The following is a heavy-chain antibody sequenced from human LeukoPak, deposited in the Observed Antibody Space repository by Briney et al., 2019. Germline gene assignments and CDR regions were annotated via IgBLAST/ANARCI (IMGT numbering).Heavy chain of an antibody. CDR2: IYHSGST. D-gene: IGHD3-9*01. CDR3: ARELDILTGYESPYYFDY. J-gene: IGHJ4*02. Sequence: SETLSLTCTVSGGSISSGGYYWSWIRQPPGKGLEWIGYIYHSGSTYYNPSLKSRVTMSVDTSKNQFSLKLSSVTAADTAVYYCARELDILTGYESPYYFDYWGQGTLVTVSS. V-gene: IGHV4-30-2*01. CDR1: GGSISSGGYY.